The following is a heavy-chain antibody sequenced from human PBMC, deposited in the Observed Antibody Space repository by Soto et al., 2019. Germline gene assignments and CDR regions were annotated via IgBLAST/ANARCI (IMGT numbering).Heavy chain of an antibody. D-gene: IGHD3-22*01. V-gene: IGHV4-59*11. J-gene: IGHJ3*02. CDR1: GGSISTHY. Sequence: PSETLSLTCTVSGGSISTHYWSWIRQPPGKGLEGIGYIYYSGTTSYNPSLKSRITISVDTSKNHFSLKLSSVTAADTAFYYCAREVFSQLYSSGYDYPVGAFDIWGQGTMVTVSS. CDR2: IYYSGTT. CDR3: AREVFSQLYSSGYDYPVGAFDI.